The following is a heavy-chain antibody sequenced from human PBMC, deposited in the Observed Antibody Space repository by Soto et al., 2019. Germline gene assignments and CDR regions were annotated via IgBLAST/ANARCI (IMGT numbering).Heavy chain of an antibody. D-gene: IGHD3-10*01. V-gene: IGHV4-4*07. J-gene: IGHJ4*02. CDR3: ARSMRARFGELAFDY. CDR1: GGSISSYY. CDR2: IYTSGST. Sequence: QVQLQESGPGLVKPSETLSLTCTVSGGSISSYYWSWIRQPAGKGLEWIGRIYTSGSTNYNPSLKSRVTMSVDTSKHQCSLKLSSVTAADTAVYYCARSMRARFGELAFDYWGQGTLVTVSS.